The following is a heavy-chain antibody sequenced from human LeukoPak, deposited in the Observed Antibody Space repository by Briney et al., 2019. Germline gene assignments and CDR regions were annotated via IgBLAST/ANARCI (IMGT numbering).Heavy chain of an antibody. CDR2: ISTSGYT. Sequence: SETLSLTCAVSGGSISSSNWWSWVRQHPGKGLEWIGYISTSGYTSYSPSLKSRVIISADTSKNLFSLELRSVTAADTAMYFCAKDHGLLRPLDTWGQGTLVTVSS. J-gene: IGHJ5*02. D-gene: IGHD3-16*01. CDR3: AKDHGLLRPLDT. V-gene: IGHV4-4*02. CDR1: GGSISSSNW.